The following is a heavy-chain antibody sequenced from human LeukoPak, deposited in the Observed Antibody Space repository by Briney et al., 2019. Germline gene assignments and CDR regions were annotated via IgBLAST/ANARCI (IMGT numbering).Heavy chain of an antibody. CDR2: IYSGGSK. Sequence: GGSLRLSCAASGFTVSSNYMSWVRQAPGKGLEWVSVIYSGGSKYYADSLKGRFTISRDNSKNTLYLQMNSLRAEDTAVYYCAKWKFADVRKNYYGSGSYYGGFDYWGPGTLVTVSS. D-gene: IGHD3-10*01. V-gene: IGHV3-66*01. CDR1: GFTVSSNY. CDR3: AKWKFADVRKNYYGSGSYYGGFDY. J-gene: IGHJ4*02.